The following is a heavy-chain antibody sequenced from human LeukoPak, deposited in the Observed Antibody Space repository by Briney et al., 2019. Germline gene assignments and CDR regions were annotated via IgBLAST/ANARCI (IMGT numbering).Heavy chain of an antibody. CDR2: IHCSGTT. CDR1: RGFITSHS. D-gene: IGHD3-16*01. Sequence: SETLSLTCTVSRGFITSHSWGWVRQPPGKGLEWIGHIHCSGTTSYNPSLKSRVTITSDTSNDQFSLKLSSVTAADTAMYYCARWGVPSFDFWGRGTLVTVSS. J-gene: IGHJ4*02. V-gene: IGHV4-59*11. CDR3: ARWGVPSFDF.